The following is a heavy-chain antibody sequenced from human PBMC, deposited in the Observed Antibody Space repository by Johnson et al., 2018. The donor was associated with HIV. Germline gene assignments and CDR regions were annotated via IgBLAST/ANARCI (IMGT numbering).Heavy chain of an antibody. CDR3: ANLLTTVTSRWRIALDI. V-gene: IGHV3-23*04. CDR2: ISEGGNSA. D-gene: IGHD4-17*01. CDR1: GFTFSSYA. Sequence: VQLVESGGGLVQPGGSLRLSCVASGFTFSSYAMSWVRQAPGKGLEWVSVISEGGNSAYYTDSVEGRFTISRDNSKNTLYLQMYGLRADDTAVYYCANLLTTVTSRWRIALDIWGQGTMVIVSS. J-gene: IGHJ3*02.